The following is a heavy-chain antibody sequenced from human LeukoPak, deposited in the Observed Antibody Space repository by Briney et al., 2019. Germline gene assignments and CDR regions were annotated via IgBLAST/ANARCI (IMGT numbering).Heavy chain of an antibody. CDR3: AKDQCSGGSCYDAFDI. J-gene: IGHJ3*02. D-gene: IGHD2-15*01. CDR2: ISGSGGST. Sequence: QPGGSLRLSCAASGFTFSSYAMSWVRQAPGKGLEWVSAISGSGGSTYYADSVKGRFTISRDNSKDTLYLQMNSLRAEDTAVYYCAKDQCSGGSCYDAFDIWGQGTMVTVSS. V-gene: IGHV3-23*01. CDR1: GFTFSSYA.